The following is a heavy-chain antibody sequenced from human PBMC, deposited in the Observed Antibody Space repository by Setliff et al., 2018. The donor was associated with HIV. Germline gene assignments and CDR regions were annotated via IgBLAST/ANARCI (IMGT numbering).Heavy chain of an antibody. V-gene: IGHV3-11*01. CDR2: IGSRGTPV. J-gene: IGHJ1*01. D-gene: IGHD3-16*01. CDR3: ARTDSYTAMIWP. Sequence: PSETLSLTCTASGFIFSDYFMTWIRQAPGKGLEWISYIGSRGTPVKTADSLKGRFFVSRDNTKNSLYLQTNNLSVEDTAMYFCARTDSYTAMIWPWGRGTLVTV. CDR1: GFIFSDYF.